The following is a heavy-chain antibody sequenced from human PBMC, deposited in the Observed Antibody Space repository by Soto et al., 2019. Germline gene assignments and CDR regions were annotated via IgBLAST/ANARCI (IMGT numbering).Heavy chain of an antibody. CDR1: GYSFTSYW. CDR3: ARHASGYCSSTSCYERSYGMDV. V-gene: IGHV5-51*01. J-gene: IGHJ6*02. Sequence: GESLKISCKGSGYSFTSYWIGWVRQMPGKGLEWMGIIHPGDSDTRYSPSFQGQVTISADKSISTAYLQWSSLKASDTAMYYCARHASGYCSSTSCYERSYGMDVWGQGTTVTVSS. CDR2: IHPGDSDT. D-gene: IGHD2-2*01.